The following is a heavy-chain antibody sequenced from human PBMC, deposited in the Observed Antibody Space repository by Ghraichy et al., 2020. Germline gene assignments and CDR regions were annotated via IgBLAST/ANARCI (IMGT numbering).Heavy chain of an antibody. CDR3: ARGHVVVVGATPHPAFDI. V-gene: IGHV4-59*01. J-gene: IGHJ3*02. D-gene: IGHD2-15*01. CDR2: IYYSGST. CDR1: GGSMNSYY. Sequence: SETLSLTCTVSGGSMNSYYWSWIRQPPGKGLECIGYIYYSGSTNYNPSLKSRVIISLDTSKNQFSLNLSSVTAADTAVYYCARGHVVVVGATPHPAFDIWGQGTMVTVSS.